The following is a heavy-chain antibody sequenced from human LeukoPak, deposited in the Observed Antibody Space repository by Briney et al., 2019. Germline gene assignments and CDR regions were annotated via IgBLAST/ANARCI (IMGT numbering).Heavy chain of an antibody. J-gene: IGHJ4*02. Sequence: PGGSLRLSCAASGFTFSSYWMHWVRQAPGKGLVWVSRINSDGSSTSYADSVKGRFTISRDNAKNTLYLQMNSLRAEDTAVYYCARETPPYFDWFTFDYWGQGTLVTVSS. CDR3: ARETPPYFDWFTFDY. D-gene: IGHD3-9*01. CDR2: INSDGSST. V-gene: IGHV3-74*01. CDR1: GFTFSSYW.